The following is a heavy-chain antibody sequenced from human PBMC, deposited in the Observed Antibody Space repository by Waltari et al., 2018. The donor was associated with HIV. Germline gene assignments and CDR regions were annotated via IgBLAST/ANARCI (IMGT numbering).Heavy chain of an antibody. Sequence: EFGGGLVPAGGAHRLHFAASGLRFRPHSLNWVRQSPMRGLEWVASIRRGNNEKNYLDSVRGRFVISRDNSESSVYLQMDSLREEDTATYFCVRDDPGYGPIDFWGQGTLVTV. CDR2: IRRGNNEK. D-gene: IGHD3-10*01. CDR1: GLRFRPHS. CDR3: VRDDPGYGPIDF. V-gene: IGHV3-21*04. J-gene: IGHJ4*02.